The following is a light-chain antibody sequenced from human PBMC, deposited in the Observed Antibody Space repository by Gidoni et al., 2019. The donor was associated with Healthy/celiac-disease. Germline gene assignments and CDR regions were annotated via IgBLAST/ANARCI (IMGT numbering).Light chain of an antibody. J-gene: IGLJ2*01. CDR1: STDVGGYNY. V-gene: IGLV2-14*01. Sequence: QSALTQPASVSGSPGETSTISCTGTSTDVGGYNYVSWYQQPPGNAPKLMIYDVSTRPSVVSHLFSRSNSGNTASLTISVLQAEDDADYYFSSYTSSSTRVFGGGTKLTVL. CDR3: SSYTSSSTRV. CDR2: DVS.